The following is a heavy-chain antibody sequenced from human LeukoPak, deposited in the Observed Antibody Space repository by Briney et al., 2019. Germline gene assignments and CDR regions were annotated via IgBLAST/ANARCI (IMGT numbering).Heavy chain of an antibody. CDR3: ARREAVAGTVDY. CDR1: CGSISSSSYY. D-gene: IGHD6-19*01. J-gene: IGHJ4*02. V-gene: IGHV4-39*01. Sequence: SETLSLTCTVSCGSISSSSYYWGWIRQPPGKGLEWFGSNYYSGSTYYNPSLKSRVTISVDTSKNPFSLNLSTVTAADTAVYYCARREAVAGTVDYWGQGTLVTVSS. CDR2: NYYSGST.